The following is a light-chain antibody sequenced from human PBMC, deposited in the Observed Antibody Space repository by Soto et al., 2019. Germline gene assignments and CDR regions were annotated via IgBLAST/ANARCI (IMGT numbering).Light chain of an antibody. CDR3: SSYTSSSTLNVV. Sequence: QSALTQPASVSGSPGQSITISCTGTSSDVGGYNYVSWYQQHPGKAPKLMIYEVSNRPSGVSNRFSGSKSGNTASLPISGLQAEDEAEYYCSSYTSSSTLNVVFGGGTKLTVL. CDR1: SSDVGGYNY. CDR2: EVS. J-gene: IGLJ2*01. V-gene: IGLV2-14*01.